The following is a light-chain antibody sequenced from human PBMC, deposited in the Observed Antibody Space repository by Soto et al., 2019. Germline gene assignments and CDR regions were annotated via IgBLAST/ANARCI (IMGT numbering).Light chain of an antibody. V-gene: IGLV2-23*01. CDR1: SSDVGSNNL. CDR2: EGT. CDR3: CSYAGSNIWV. J-gene: IGLJ3*02. Sequence: QSALTQPASVSGSPGQSITISCTGSSSDVGSNNLVSWYQQHPGKAPKLMIYEGTKRPSGVSNRFSGSKSGNTASLTISGLQAEDEADYYCCSYAGSNIWVFGGGTQLTVL.